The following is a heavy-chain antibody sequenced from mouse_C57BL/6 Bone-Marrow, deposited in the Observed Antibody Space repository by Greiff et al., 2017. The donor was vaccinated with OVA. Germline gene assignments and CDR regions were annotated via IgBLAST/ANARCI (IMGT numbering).Heavy chain of an antibody. D-gene: IGHD6-1*01. Sequence: EVKLMESGGGLVQPKGSLKLSCAASGFTFNTYAMHWVRQAPGKGLEWVARMRSKSSNYATYYADSVKDRFTISRDDSQSMLYLQMNNLKTEDTAMYYCVRESLHLFAYWGQGTLVTVSA. CDR2: MRSKSSNYAT. CDR1: GFTFNTYA. CDR3: VRESLHLFAY. V-gene: IGHV10-3*01. J-gene: IGHJ3*01.